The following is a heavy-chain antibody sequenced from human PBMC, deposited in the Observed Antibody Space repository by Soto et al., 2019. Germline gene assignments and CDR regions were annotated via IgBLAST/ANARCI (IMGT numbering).Heavy chain of an antibody. CDR1: GGTFSSYA. D-gene: IGHD3-22*01. J-gene: IGHJ4*02. V-gene: IGHV1-69*13. CDR3: ASYYYDSSGYYSAPSFDY. CDR2: IIPIFGTA. Sequence: SVKVSCKASGGTFSSYAISWVRQAPGQGLEWMGGIIPIFGTANYAQKFQGRVTITADESTSTAYMELSSLRSEDTAVYYCASYYYDSSGYYSAPSFDYWGQGTLVTVSS.